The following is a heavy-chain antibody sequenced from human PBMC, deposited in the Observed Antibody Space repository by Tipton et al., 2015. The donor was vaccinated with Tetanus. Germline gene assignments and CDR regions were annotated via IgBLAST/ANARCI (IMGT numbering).Heavy chain of an antibody. CDR3: ARDSGSPQTYYYDSSGYYPYYYYGMDV. D-gene: IGHD3-22*01. V-gene: IGHV4-34*01. CDR2: IDQSGYT. CDR1: GGSFSGYR. Sequence: TLSLTCAVDGGSFSGYRWSWIRQAPGKGLEWIGEIDQSGYTNYRSSLKSRVTMSLDTSKSQFSLKLSSVTAADTAVYYCARDSGSPQTYYYDSSGYYPYYYYGMDVWGQGTTVTVSS. J-gene: IGHJ6*02.